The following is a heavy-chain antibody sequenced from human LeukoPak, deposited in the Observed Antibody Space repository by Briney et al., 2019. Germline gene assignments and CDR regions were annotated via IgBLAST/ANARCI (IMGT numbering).Heavy chain of an antibody. CDR2: INSDGSST. V-gene: IGHV3-74*01. D-gene: IGHD3-22*01. CDR1: GFTFCSYR. CDR3: AKGSGKYYDSSGRPYYYGMDV. J-gene: IGHJ6*02. Sequence: QTGGSLRLSCAASGFTFCSYRMHWVRQAPGKGLVWVSRINSDGSSTSYADSVKGRFTISRDNAKNTLYLQMNSLRAEDTAVYYCAKGSGKYYDSSGRPYYYGMDVWGQGTTVTVSS.